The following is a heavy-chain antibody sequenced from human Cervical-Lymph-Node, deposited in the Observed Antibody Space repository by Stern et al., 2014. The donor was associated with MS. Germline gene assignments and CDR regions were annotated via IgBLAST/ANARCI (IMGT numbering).Heavy chain of an antibody. V-gene: IGHV3-30*04. CDR1: GLTFSGHA. CDR3: ARDINYGDLDY. CDR2: ISFDGGEQ. J-gene: IGHJ4*02. D-gene: IGHD2-21*02. Sequence: VQLVESGGGVVPPGRSLRLSCVASGLTFSGHAMHWVRQAPGQGLEWVALISFDGGEQYYADSVKGRFTISRDDSKNTLYLQMNTLGPDDTAIYYCARDINYGDLDYWGQGSLVTVSS.